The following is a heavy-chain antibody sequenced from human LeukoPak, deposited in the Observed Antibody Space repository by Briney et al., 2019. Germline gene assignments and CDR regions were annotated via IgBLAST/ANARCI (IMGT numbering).Heavy chain of an antibody. V-gene: IGHV3-74*01. J-gene: IGHJ4*02. CDR2: INSDGSST. Sequence: GGSLRLSCAASGFTFSSHWMHWVRQAPGKGLVWVSRINSDGSSTSYADSVKGRFTFSRDNAKNTLYLQVNSLRAEDTAVYYCARDGRRGYFEYWGQGALVTVSS. CDR3: ARDGRRGYFEY. CDR1: GFTFSSHW.